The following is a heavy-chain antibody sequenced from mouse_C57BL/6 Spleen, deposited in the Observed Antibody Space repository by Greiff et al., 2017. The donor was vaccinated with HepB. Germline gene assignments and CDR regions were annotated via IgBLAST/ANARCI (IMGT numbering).Heavy chain of an antibody. CDR2: IDPETGGT. V-gene: IGHV1-15*01. J-gene: IGHJ2*01. CDR3: TRIWGSYSNYDY. CDR1: GYTFTDYE. D-gene: IGHD2-5*01. Sequence: VQLQQSGAELVRPGASVTLSCKASGYTFTDYEMHWVKQTPVHGLEWIGAIDPETGGTAYNQKFKGKAILTADKSSSTAYMELRSLTSEDSAVYYCTRIWGSYSNYDYWGQGTTLTVSS.